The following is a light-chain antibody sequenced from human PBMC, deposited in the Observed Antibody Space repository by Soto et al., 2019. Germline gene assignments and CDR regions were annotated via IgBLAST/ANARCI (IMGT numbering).Light chain of an antibody. V-gene: IGKV3-11*01. J-gene: IGKJ5*01. CDR3: QQRSNWPPAIT. CDR2: DAS. Sequence: EIVLTQSPATLSLSPGERATLSCRASQSVSSYLAWYQQKPGQAPRLLICDASNRATGIPARFSGTGSGTDFTFTISSLEPEDFAVYYCQQRSNWPPAITFGQGTRLEIK. CDR1: QSVSSY.